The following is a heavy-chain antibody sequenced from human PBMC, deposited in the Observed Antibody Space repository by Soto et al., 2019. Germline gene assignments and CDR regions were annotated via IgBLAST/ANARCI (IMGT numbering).Heavy chain of an antibody. CDR3: ARDYSSDWNYFDY. D-gene: IGHD6-19*01. CDR2: IYYSGST. Sequence: PSETLSLTCTVSGGSISGYYWSWIRQPPGKGLEWIGYIYYSGSTNYNPSLKSRVTISVDTSKNQFSLKLTSVTAADTAVYYCARDYSSDWNYFDYWGQGTLVTVSS. V-gene: IGHV4-59*01. CDR1: GGSISGYY. J-gene: IGHJ4*02.